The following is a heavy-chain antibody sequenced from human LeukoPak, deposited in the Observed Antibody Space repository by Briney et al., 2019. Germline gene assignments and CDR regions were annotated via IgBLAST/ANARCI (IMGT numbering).Heavy chain of an antibody. J-gene: IGHJ4*02. D-gene: IGHD3-16*01. CDR1: GFTFTDAW. Sequence: PGGSLRLSCTASGFTFTDAWMSWVRQAPGKGLEWVAHIKSKIEGETTDYAAPVKGRFTISRDESKNTQSFQMDSLNTEDTAVYYCTTDFLNLIALGGVRTFDHWGQGSLVTVSS. V-gene: IGHV3-15*01. CDR2: IKSKIEGETT. CDR3: TTDFLNLIALGGVRTFDH.